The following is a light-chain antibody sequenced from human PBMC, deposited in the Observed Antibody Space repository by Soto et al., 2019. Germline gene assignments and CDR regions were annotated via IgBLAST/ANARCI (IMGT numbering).Light chain of an antibody. J-gene: IGKJ1*01. Sequence: LGITLSPSSXSENVVTRVPIPCRASKSISRYLNWYQQKPGKXPXXRIYDAYTLQSGVPSRFSGSGSGTDLTLTFSCLQSEDFATYYCGQYYTYHKFGEGTKVDI. CDR1: KSISRY. CDR3: GQYYTYHK. V-gene: IGKV1-39*01. CDR2: DAY.